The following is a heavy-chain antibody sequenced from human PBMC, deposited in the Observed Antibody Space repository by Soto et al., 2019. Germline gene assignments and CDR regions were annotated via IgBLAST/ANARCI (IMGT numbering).Heavy chain of an antibody. CDR2: THYSGST. CDR3: ASRLGRAYYGMDV. D-gene: IGHD3-10*01. J-gene: IGHJ6*02. CDR1: DGSISSYY. V-gene: IGHV4-59*12. Sequence: SETLSLTCTVSDGSISSYYWSWVRQPPGKGLEWIGSTHYSGSTNYNPSLKSRVTISVDTSKNQFSLKLNSVTAADTAVYYCASRLGRAYYGMDVWAQGTTVTVSS.